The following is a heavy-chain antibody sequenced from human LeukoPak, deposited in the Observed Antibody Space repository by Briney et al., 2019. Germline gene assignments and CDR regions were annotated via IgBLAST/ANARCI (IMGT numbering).Heavy chain of an antibody. D-gene: IGHD6-25*01. J-gene: IGHJ6*04. CDR1: GFTFSRYG. CDR3: ARDGTPIYSSGWVYKDV. V-gene: IGHV3-33*01. Sequence: GGSLRLSCAASGFTFSRYGMHWVRQAPGKGLEWLAVKGRFTISRDNAKNSLYLQMNSLRGEDTAVYYCARDGTPIYSSGWVYKDVWGKGTTVTISS.